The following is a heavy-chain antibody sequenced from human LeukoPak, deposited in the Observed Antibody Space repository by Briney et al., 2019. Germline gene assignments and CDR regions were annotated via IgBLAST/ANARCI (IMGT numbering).Heavy chain of an antibody. CDR1: GGTFSSYA. V-gene: IGHV1-69*04. CDR2: IIPILGIA. D-gene: IGHD6-19*01. J-gene: IGHJ4*02. Sequence: ASVKVSCKASGGTFSSYAISWVRQAPGQGLEWMGRIIPILGIANYAQKFQGRVTITADKSTSTAYMELSSLRSEDTAVYYCARTRIAVAGHFDYWGQGTLVTVSS. CDR3: ARTRIAVAGHFDY.